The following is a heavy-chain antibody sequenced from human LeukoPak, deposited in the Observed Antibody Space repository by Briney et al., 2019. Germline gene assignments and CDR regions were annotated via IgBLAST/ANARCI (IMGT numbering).Heavy chain of an antibody. J-gene: IGHJ6*02. CDR1: GGTFSSYA. CDR3: ARDLSDYDFWSGYPPTQPYGMDV. Sequence: GASVKVSCKASGGTFSSYAISWVRQAPGQGLEWMGGIIPIFGTANYAQKFQGRVTITADESTSTAYMELSSLRSEDTAVYYCARDLSDYDFWSGYPPTQPYGMDVWGQGTTVTVSS. D-gene: IGHD3-3*01. V-gene: IGHV1-69*13. CDR2: IIPIFGTA.